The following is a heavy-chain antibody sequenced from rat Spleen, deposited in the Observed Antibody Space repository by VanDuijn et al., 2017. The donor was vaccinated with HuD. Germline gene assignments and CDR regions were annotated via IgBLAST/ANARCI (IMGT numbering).Heavy chain of an antibody. J-gene: IGHJ2*01. Sequence: EVKLVESGGGLVQPGRSLKLSCAASGFTFDDYGMAWVRQAPKNGLEWVASISWGGSSTYYADNVKGRFIISRDNAKNALYLQMNNLTSEDTAIYYCTRIATTIDYWGHGVMVTVSS. CDR2: ISWGGSST. V-gene: IGHV5-36*01. D-gene: IGHD1-10*01. CDR3: TRIATTIDY. CDR1: GFTFDDYG.